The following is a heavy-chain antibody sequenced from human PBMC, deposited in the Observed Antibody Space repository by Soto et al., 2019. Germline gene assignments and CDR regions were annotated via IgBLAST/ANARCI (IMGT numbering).Heavy chain of an antibody. CDR2: IYYSGST. D-gene: IGHD4-4*01. V-gene: IGHV4-61*01. J-gene: IGHJ4*02. CDR1: GGSVSSGSYY. Sequence: SETLSLTCTVSGGSVSSGSYYWSWIRQPPGKGLEWIGYIYYSGSTNYNPSLKSRVTISVDTSKNQFSLKLSSVTAADTAVYYCARLSDYSNPSYYFDYWGQGTLVTVS. CDR3: ARLSDYSNPSYYFDY.